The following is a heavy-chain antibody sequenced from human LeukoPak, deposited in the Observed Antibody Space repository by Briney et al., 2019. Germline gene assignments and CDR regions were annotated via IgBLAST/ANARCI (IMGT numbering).Heavy chain of an antibody. V-gene: IGHV3-23*01. CDR3: AKLAERDILTGYHQFDY. Sequence: GALRLSCAASGFTFSSHAMGWVRQAPGKGLEWVSAISGSGGSTYYADSVKGRFTISGDNSKNTLYLQMNSLRAEDTAVYYCAKLAERDILTGYHQFDYWGQGTLVTVSS. J-gene: IGHJ4*02. CDR1: GFTFSSHA. CDR2: ISGSGGST. D-gene: IGHD3-9*01.